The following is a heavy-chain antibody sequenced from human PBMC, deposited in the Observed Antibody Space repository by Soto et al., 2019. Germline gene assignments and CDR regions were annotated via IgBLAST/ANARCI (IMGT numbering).Heavy chain of an antibody. D-gene: IGHD3-10*01. CDR1: GFTVSSNY. CDR2: IYSGGST. V-gene: IGHV3-53*01. CDR3: ATRAPAEYYFDY. J-gene: IGHJ4*02. Sequence: GGSLRLSCAASGFTVSSNYMSWVRQAPGKGLEWVSVIYSGGSTYYADSVKGRFTISRDNSKNTLYLQMNSLRAEDTAVYYCATRAPAEYYFDYWGQGTLVTVS.